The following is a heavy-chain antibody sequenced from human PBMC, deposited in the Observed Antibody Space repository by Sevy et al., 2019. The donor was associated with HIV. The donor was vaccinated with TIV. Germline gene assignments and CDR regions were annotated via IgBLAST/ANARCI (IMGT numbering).Heavy chain of an antibody. CDR1: GFTLSTYS. CDR2: ISSTSNYI. D-gene: IGHD3-3*01. J-gene: IGHJ2*01. CDR3: ARGYDFWSGYYTPDWYFDL. V-gene: IGHV3-21*01. Sequence: GGSLRLSCAASGFTLSTYSMNWVRQAPGRGLEWVSSISSTSNYIYYADSVKGRFTISRDNAKNSLYLQMNSLRAEDTAVFYCARGYDFWSGYYTPDWYFDLWGRGPLVTVSS.